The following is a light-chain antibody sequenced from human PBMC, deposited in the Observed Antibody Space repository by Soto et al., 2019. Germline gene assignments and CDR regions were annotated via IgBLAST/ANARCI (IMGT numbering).Light chain of an antibody. Sequence: QSVLTQPPSVSAAPGQKVTISCSGSSSNIGGNSVSWYQQLPGKAPKLMIYDVSKRPSGVPDRFSGSKSGNTASLTISGLQAEDEADYYCCSYAGSYTFRYVFGNGTKVTVL. CDR3: CSYAGSYTFRYV. J-gene: IGLJ1*01. CDR1: SSNIGGNS. V-gene: IGLV2-11*01. CDR2: DVS.